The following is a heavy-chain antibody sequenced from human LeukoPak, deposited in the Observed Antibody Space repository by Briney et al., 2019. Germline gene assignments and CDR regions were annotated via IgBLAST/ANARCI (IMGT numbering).Heavy chain of an antibody. D-gene: IGHD6-6*01. J-gene: IGHJ4*02. CDR1: GFTVSSNY. CDR2: IYYSGST. Sequence: GSLRLSCAASGFTVSSNYMSWIRQPPGKGLEWIGYIYYSGSTNYNPSLKSRVTISVDTSKNQFSLKLSSVTAADTAVYYCARALAAPFAMFDYWGQGTLVTVSS. V-gene: IGHV4-59*02. CDR3: ARALAAPFAMFDY.